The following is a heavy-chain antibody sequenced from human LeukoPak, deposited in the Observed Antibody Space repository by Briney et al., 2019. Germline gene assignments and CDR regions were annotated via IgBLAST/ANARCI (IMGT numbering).Heavy chain of an antibody. CDR3: ARALYSGNQRNWFDP. D-gene: IGHD6-13*01. CDR2: INPNSGDT. Sequence: ASVKVSCKASGYTFTGYYMHWVRQAPGQGLEWMGWINPNSGDTHYAQNFQARVSMTRDTSISTVYMDLSRLRSDDTAVYYCARALYSGNQRNWFDPWGQGTLVTVSS. J-gene: IGHJ5*02. V-gene: IGHV1-2*02. CDR1: GYTFTGYY.